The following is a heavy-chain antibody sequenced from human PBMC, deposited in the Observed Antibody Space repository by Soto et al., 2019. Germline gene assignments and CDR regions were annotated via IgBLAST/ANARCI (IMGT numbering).Heavy chain of an antibody. CDR3: ARRVPAAPNWFDP. Sequence: SETLSLTGAVSGGSISSGTWWSWVRQPPGRGLEWIGEIYHGGGPNYNPSLKSRVTMSVDKSKNLFSLRLSSVTAADSDLYYCARRVPAAPNWFDPWGQGTLVTVSS. CDR2: IYHGGGP. CDR1: GGSISSGTW. D-gene: IGHD2-2*01. J-gene: IGHJ5*02. V-gene: IGHV4-4*02.